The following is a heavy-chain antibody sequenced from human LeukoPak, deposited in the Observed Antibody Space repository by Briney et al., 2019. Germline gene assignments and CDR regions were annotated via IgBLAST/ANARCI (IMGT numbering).Heavy chain of an antibody. CDR2: INPNSGGT. Sequence: ASVKVSCKTSGYSFTGYHMHWVRQAPGQGLEWMGWINPNSGGTNYAQKFQGRVTMTRDTSISTAYMELSRLRSDDTAVYYCARAKEYYYDSSGYYPYYFDYWGQGTLVTVSS. D-gene: IGHD3-22*01. CDR1: GYSFTGYH. J-gene: IGHJ4*02. V-gene: IGHV1-2*02. CDR3: ARAKEYYYDSSGYYPYYFDY.